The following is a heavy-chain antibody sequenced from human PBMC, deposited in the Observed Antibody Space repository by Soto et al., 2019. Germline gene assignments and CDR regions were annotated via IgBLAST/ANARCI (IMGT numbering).Heavy chain of an antibody. CDR1: GYTFTSYG. J-gene: IGHJ6*02. Sequence: QVQLVKSGAEVKKPGASVQVSCKASGYTFTSYGISWVRQAPGQGLEWMGWISPYNGNTNYAQKLQGRVTMTTDTSTSTAYMDLRSLRSDDTAVYYCARGIGGWFGVAYYYGMDVWGQGTTVTVSS. CDR3: ARGIGGWFGVAYYYGMDV. V-gene: IGHV1-18*01. D-gene: IGHD3-10*01. CDR2: ISPYNGNT.